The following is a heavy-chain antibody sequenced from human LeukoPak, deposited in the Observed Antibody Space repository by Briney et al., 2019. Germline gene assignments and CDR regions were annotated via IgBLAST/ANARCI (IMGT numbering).Heavy chain of an antibody. CDR1: GFTFSSYT. J-gene: IGHJ3*02. D-gene: IGHD5-12*01. Sequence: GGSLRLSCAASGFTFSSYTMHWVRQAPGKGLEYVSGISSNGGRTYYADSLKGRFSISRDNSKNTLYLQMSSLRAEDTAVYYCTSGYDNDAFDIWGQGTIVTVSS. CDR2: ISSNGGRT. V-gene: IGHV3-64D*09. CDR3: TSGYDNDAFDI.